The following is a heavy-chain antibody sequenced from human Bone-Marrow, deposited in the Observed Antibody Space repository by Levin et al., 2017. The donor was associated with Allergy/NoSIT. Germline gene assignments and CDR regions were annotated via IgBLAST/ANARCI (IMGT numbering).Heavy chain of an antibody. Sequence: GESLKISCEASGYPFTDYHMHWVRQAPGQGLEWMGWINPHSGATRYAQKFHGRVTMTRDTSINTVYVEVSGLRYVDTAIYYCTRESLAAAGLHDNWGQGTLITVSS. V-gene: IGHV1-2*02. D-gene: IGHD6-13*01. CDR1: GYPFTDYH. CDR3: TRESLAAAGLHDN. J-gene: IGHJ4*02. CDR2: INPHSGAT.